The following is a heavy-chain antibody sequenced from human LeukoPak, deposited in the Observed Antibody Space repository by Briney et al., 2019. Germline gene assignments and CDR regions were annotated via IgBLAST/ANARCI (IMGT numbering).Heavy chain of an antibody. J-gene: IGHJ4*02. Sequence: GGSLRLSCAASGFTFSSYWMHWVRQAPGKGLVWVSRINSDGSSTSYADSVKGRFTISRDNAKNTLYLQMNSLRAEDTAVYYCARAISYGYGCLDYWGQGTLVTVSS. D-gene: IGHD5-18*01. CDR2: INSDGSST. V-gene: IGHV3-74*01. CDR1: GFTFSSYW. CDR3: ARAISYGYGCLDY.